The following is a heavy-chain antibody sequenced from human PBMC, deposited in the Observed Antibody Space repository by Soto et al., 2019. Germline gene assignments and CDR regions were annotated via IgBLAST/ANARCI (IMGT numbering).Heavy chain of an antibody. V-gene: IGHV3-23*01. J-gene: IGHJ3*02. CDR2: ISGSGGST. CDR3: AKDTTPPTLGSRHAFDI. Sequence: PGGSLRLSCAASGFTFSSYAMSWVRQAPGKGLEWVSAISGSGGSTYYADSVKGRFTISRDNSKNTLYLQMNSLRAEDTAVYYCAKDTTPPTLGSRHAFDIWGQGTMVTVSS. D-gene: IGHD1-26*01. CDR1: GFTFSSYA.